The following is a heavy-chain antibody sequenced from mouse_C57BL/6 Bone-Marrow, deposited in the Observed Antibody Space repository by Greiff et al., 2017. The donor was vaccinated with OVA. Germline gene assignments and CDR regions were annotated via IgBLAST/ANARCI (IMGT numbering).Heavy chain of an antibody. Sequence: QVQLQQPGAELVMPGASVKLSCKASGYTFTSYWMHWVKQRPGQGLEWIGEIDPSDSYTNYNQKFKGKSTLTVDKSSSTACMQLSSLTSEDSAVYYCARLYYGTSYYFDYWGQGTTLTVSS. V-gene: IGHV1-69*01. CDR3: ARLYYGTSYYFDY. D-gene: IGHD1-1*01. CDR1: GYTFTSYW. CDR2: IDPSDSYT. J-gene: IGHJ2*01.